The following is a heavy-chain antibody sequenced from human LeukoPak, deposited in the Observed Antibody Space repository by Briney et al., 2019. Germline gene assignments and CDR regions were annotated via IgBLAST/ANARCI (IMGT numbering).Heavy chain of an antibody. CDR3: ARDVWDYYDSSGYDSNFDY. CDR1: GGTFSSYA. Sequence: RASVKVSCKASGGTFSSYAISWVRQAPGQGLEWMGTIIPILGIANYAQKFQGRVTITADKSTSTAYMELSSLRSEDTAVYYCARDVWDYYDSSGYDSNFDYWRQGTLVTVSS. J-gene: IGHJ4*02. D-gene: IGHD3-22*01. V-gene: IGHV1-69*04. CDR2: IIPILGIA.